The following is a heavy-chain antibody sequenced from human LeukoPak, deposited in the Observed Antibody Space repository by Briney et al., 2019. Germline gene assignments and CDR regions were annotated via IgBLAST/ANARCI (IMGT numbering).Heavy chain of an antibody. D-gene: IGHD1-1*01. CDR1: GFTFSSYS. Sequence: GGSLRLSCEASGFTFSSYSMNWVRQAPGKGLEWVAVISYDGSNKYYAGSVKGRFTISRDNSKNTLYLQMNSLRAEDTAVYYCAKATAPTVYYGMDVWGQGTTVTVSS. CDR3: AKATAPTVYYGMDV. CDR2: ISYDGSNK. V-gene: IGHV3-30*18. J-gene: IGHJ6*02.